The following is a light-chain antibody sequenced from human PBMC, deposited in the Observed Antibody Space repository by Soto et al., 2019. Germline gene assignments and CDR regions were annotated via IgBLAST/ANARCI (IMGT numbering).Light chain of an antibody. Sequence: EMVLTQSPGTLSLSPGDRATLSCRASQSVSFSYLAWYQQKAGQAPRLLIYGATSRATGIPDRFRGSESGTDFTLTISRLETEDFSVYYCQQYGSSPLTFGGGTKVEIK. CDR2: GAT. V-gene: IGKV3-20*01. CDR3: QQYGSSPLT. J-gene: IGKJ4*01. CDR1: QSVSFSY.